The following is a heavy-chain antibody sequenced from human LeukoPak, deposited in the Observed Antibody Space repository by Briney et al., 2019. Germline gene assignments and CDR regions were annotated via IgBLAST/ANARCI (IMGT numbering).Heavy chain of an antibody. Sequence: PGGSLRLSCAASGFTFDDYAMHWVRQAPGKGLEWVSGISWNSGSIGYADSVKGRSTISRDNAKNSLYLQMNSLRAEDTALYYCAKDLTESSGWSGALDYWGQGTLVTVSS. CDR2: ISWNSGSI. J-gene: IGHJ4*02. CDR3: AKDLTESSGWSGALDY. CDR1: GFTFDDYA. V-gene: IGHV3-9*01. D-gene: IGHD6-19*01.